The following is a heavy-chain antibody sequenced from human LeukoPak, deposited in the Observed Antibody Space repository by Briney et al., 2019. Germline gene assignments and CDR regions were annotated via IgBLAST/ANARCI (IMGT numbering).Heavy chain of an antibody. D-gene: IGHD4-11*01. Sequence: PSETLSLTCTVSGGSISYYYRNWIRQPAGKGLEWIGRIYTSGRTYYNPSLKSRVSMSVDTSKNQFPLKLSSVTAADTAVYYCARLSTVTTSFDYWGQGTLVTVSS. V-gene: IGHV4-4*07. CDR2: IYTSGRT. CDR3: ARLSTVTTSFDY. CDR1: GGSISYYY. J-gene: IGHJ4*02.